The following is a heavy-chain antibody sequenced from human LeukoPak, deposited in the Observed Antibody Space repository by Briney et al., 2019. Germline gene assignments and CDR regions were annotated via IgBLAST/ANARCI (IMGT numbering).Heavy chain of an antibody. D-gene: IGHD3-10*01. CDR1: GDSISIYY. V-gene: IGHV4-59*12. CDR2: IYHSGST. J-gene: IGHJ2*01. CDR3: ARKSYSEPWYFDL. Sequence: SETLALTCTVSGDSISIYYWSWIRQPPGKGLEWIGEIYHSGSTNHNPSLKSRVTISVDKSKNQFSLNLSSVTAADTAVYYCARKSYSEPWYFDLWGRGTLVTVSS.